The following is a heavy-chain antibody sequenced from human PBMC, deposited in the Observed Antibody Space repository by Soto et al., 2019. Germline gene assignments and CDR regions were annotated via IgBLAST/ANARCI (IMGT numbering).Heavy chain of an antibody. CDR2: IVPIFGTT. Sequence: QVQLVQSGAEVKKPGSSVKVSCKVSGGTFSNYAIDWVRLAPGHGLEWMGGIVPIFGTTYYTQKFQGRATIIAEDSTTTAYLEMSSLRSEDTAIYYCARVEAVAGLYNYNGLDVWGQGTAVTVSS. J-gene: IGHJ6*02. CDR3: ARVEAVAGLYNYNGLDV. CDR1: GGTFSNYA. D-gene: IGHD6-19*01. V-gene: IGHV1-69*12.